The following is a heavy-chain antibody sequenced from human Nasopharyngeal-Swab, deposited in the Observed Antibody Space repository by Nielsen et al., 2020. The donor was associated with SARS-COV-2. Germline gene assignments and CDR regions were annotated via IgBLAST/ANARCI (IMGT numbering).Heavy chain of an antibody. CDR3: ARESVVTGMDDAPDI. D-gene: IGHD2-21*02. J-gene: IGHJ3*02. Sequence: GESLKISCAASGFSVSSDYMSWVRQAPGKGLDWVSVLQSDGSTYYADSVKGRFTISRDNAKNSVFLQMNSLRSEDTAVYYCARESVVTGMDDAPDIWGRGTMVTVSS. V-gene: IGHV3-53*01. CDR2: LQSDGST. CDR1: GFSVSSDY.